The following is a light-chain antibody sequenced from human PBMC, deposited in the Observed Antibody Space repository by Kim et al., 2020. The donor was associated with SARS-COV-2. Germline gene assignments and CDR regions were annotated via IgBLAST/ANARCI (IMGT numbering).Light chain of an antibody. Sequence: EIVLTQSPGTLSLSQGERATLSCRASQSVSSNYLAWYQQKPGQAPRLLIYGASSRATGIPDRFSGSGSGTDFTLTISRLEPEDFAVYYCQQYGNSPPTYTFGQGPKLEI. CDR2: GAS. CDR3: QQYGNSPPTYT. V-gene: IGKV3-20*01. CDR1: QSVSSNY. J-gene: IGKJ2*01.